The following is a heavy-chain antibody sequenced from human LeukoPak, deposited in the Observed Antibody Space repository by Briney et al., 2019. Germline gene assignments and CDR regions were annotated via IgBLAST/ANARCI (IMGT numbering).Heavy chain of an antibody. J-gene: IGHJ3*02. CDR3: AKDYDAFDI. Sequence: GGSLRLSCAASGFTFSSYGMHWVRQAPGKGLEWVAVIWYDGSNKYYADSVKGRFTISRDNSKNTLYLQMNSRRAEDTAVYYCAKDYDAFDIWGQGTMVTVSS. V-gene: IGHV3-33*06. CDR1: GFTFSSYG. CDR2: IWYDGSNK.